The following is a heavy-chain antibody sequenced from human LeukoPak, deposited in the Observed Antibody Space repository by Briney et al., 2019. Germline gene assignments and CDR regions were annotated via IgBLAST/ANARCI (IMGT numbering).Heavy chain of an antibody. CDR1: GFSFSTYW. V-gene: IGHV3-7*01. CDR3: AELGITMIGGV. Sequence: GSLRLSCAASGFSFSTYWMSWVRQAPWRGLEWVANIKPHGSEKYYVDSVKGRFTISRDNAKNSLYLQMNSLRAEDTAVYYCAELGITMIGGVWGKGTTVTVSS. CDR2: IKPHGSEK. J-gene: IGHJ6*04. D-gene: IGHD3-10*02.